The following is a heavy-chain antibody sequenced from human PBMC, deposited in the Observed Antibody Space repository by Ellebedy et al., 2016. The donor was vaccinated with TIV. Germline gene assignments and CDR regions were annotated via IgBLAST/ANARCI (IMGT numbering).Heavy chain of an antibody. D-gene: IGHD5-12*01. V-gene: IGHV1-69*13. Sequence: ASVKVSCKASGGTFTSYAISWVRQAPGQGLEWMGGITPIFGTAKYAQKFQGRVTITADESTSTAFMGLSGLRSEDTAVYYCARGDVDIVAALFDYWGQGTLVTVSS. CDR2: ITPIFGTA. CDR1: GGTFTSYA. J-gene: IGHJ4*02. CDR3: ARGDVDIVAALFDY.